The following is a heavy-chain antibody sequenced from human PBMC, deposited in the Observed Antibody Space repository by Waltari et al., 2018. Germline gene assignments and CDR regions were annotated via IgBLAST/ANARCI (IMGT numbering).Heavy chain of an antibody. D-gene: IGHD6-19*01. V-gene: IGHV1-58*01. CDR2: IVVGRCDT. CDR3: AADTGSNGWYGYRYYYYMDV. Sequence: QMQLVQSGPEVKKPGTSMKVSCKASGFTFTRSAGQWVRQARGQRLEWIGWIVVGRCDTNYAQKFQERVTITRDMSTNTAYMELSSLRSEDTAVYYCAADTGSNGWYGYRYYYYMDVWGKGTTVTVSS. CDR1: GFTFTRSA. J-gene: IGHJ6*03.